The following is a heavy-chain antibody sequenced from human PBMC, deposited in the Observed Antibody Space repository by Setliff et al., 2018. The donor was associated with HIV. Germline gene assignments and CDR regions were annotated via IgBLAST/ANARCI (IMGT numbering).Heavy chain of an antibody. V-gene: IGHV1-2*02. Sequence: ASVKVSCKASGYTFTGYYMHWVRQAPGQGLEWMGWINPKFGGTLYAQKFQGRVVMTRDMSTNTVYMELSSLTSDDTAVYYCARDLSTHWSGYSLGYWGQGTLVTAPQ. CDR1: GYTFTGYY. CDR2: INPKFGGT. D-gene: IGHD3-3*01. J-gene: IGHJ4*02. CDR3: ARDLSTHWSGYSLGY.